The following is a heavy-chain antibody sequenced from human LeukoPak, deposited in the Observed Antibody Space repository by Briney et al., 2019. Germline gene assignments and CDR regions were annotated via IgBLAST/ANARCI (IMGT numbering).Heavy chain of an antibody. V-gene: IGHV1-18*03. Sequence: ASVKVSCKASGYTFTSYGISWVRQAPGQGLEWMGWINADNGNTIYSQEFQGRVTITRDTSATTAYMELSSLRSEDMAVFYCARGRSGSYYDAFDYGGQGTLVTVSS. CDR3: ARGRSGSYYDAFDY. CDR1: GYTFTSYG. J-gene: IGHJ4*02. D-gene: IGHD1-26*01. CDR2: INADNGNT.